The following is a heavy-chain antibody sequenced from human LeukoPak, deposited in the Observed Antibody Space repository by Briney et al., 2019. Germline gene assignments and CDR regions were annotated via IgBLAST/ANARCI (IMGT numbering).Heavy chain of an antibody. Sequence: SETLSLTCTVSGGSISDYYWSWIRQPPGKGLEWIGHINNSGSTSYNSSLKSRVTISVHTSKNQFSLKLDSVTVADTAMYYCARHRWLPHDPLRHWGQGTLVTVSS. CDR2: INNSGST. CDR3: ARHRWLPHDPLRH. D-gene: IGHD5-18*01. CDR1: GGSISDYY. V-gene: IGHV4-59*08. J-gene: IGHJ4*02.